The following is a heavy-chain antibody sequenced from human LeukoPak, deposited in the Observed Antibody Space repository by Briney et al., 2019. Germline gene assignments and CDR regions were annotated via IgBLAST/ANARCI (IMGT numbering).Heavy chain of an antibody. V-gene: IGHV1-2*06. D-gene: IGHD3-22*01. J-gene: IGHJ3*02. Sequence: ASVKVSCKASGYTFTGYYMHWVRQAPGQGLEWMGRINPNSGGTNYAQKFQGRVTMTRDTSISTAYMELSRLTSDDTAVYYCAREAMIVWGAFNIWGQGQWSPSLQ. CDR2: INPNSGGT. CDR1: GYTFTGYY. CDR3: AREAMIVWGAFNI.